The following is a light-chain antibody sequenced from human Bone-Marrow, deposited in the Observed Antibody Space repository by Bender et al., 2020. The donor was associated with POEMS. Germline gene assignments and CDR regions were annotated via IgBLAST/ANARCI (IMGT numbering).Light chain of an antibody. J-gene: IGLJ3*02. CDR1: NRDVGSYDS. CDR2: DVY. Sequence: QSALTQPPSVSASRGQSVTISCTGTNRDVGSYDSVSWYQQIPGTAPKLIISDVYTRPSGVPSRFSGSKSGSTASLTISGLQAGDEGDYYCSSAGGGAVAFGGGTRVTIL. CDR3: SSAGGGAVA. V-gene: IGLV2-11*01.